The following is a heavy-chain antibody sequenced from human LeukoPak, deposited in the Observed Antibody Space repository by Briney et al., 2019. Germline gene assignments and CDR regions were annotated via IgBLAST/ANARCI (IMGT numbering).Heavy chain of an antibody. V-gene: IGHV1-69*04. J-gene: IGHJ4*02. CDR1: GGTFSSYT. CDR2: IIPILGIA. Sequence: SVKVSCKASGGTFSSYTISWVRQAPGQGLEWMGRIIPILGIANYAQKVQGRVTITADKSTSTAYMELSSLRSEDTAVYYCARDPSRVYYFDYWGQGTLVTVSS. CDR3: ARDPSRVYYFDY. D-gene: IGHD2-8*01.